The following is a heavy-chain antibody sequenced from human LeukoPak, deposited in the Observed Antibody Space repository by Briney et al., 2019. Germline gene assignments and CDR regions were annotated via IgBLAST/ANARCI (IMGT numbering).Heavy chain of an antibody. V-gene: IGHV1-8*01. CDR3: ARENSSSWYFDY. Sequence: GASVKVSCKASGYTFTSYDINWVRQATGQGLEWMGWMNPNSGNTGYAQKFQGRVTMTRNTSISTAYMELSSLRSEDTAVYYCARENSSSWYFDYWGQGTLVTVSS. CDR2: MNPNSGNT. J-gene: IGHJ4*02. D-gene: IGHD6-13*01. CDR1: GYTFTSYD.